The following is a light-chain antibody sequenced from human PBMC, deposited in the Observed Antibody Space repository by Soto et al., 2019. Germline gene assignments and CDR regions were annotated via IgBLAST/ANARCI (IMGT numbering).Light chain of an antibody. V-gene: IGKV3-20*01. CDR2: GAS. CDR3: HHYSSSPPWT. CDR1: QSVSSNY. Sequence: EIVLTQSPGTLSLSPGERATLSCRASQSVSSNYLAWYQQKPGQAPRLLVYGASSRATGIPDRFSGCGSGTDFSLTISRLEPDDFAVYYCHHYSSSPPWTFGQGTKVEI. J-gene: IGKJ1*01.